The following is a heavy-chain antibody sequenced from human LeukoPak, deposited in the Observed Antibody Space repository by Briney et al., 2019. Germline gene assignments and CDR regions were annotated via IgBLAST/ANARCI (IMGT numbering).Heavy chain of an antibody. CDR1: GGSISSYY. CDR2: IYTSGST. D-gene: IGHD5-24*01. J-gene: IGHJ2*01. CDR3: ATEVSGWVQSNSYWYFDL. V-gene: IGHV4-4*07. Sequence: SETLSLTCTVSGGSISSYYWSWIRQPAGKGLEWIGRIYTSGSTNYNPSLKSRVTMSVDTSKNQFSLKLSSVTAADTAVYYCATEVSGWVQSNSYWYFDLWGRGTLVTVSS.